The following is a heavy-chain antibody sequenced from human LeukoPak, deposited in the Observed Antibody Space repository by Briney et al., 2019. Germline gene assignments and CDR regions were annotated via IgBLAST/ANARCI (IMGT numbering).Heavy chain of an antibody. CDR3: ARHDRIIASPLV. J-gene: IGHJ4*02. CDR1: GFIFSNYW. D-gene: IGHD6-13*01. CDR2: IYYSGTT. V-gene: IGHV4-39*01. Sequence: GSLRLSCAASGFIFSNYWMSWVRQAPGKGLEWIGSIYYSGTTYYNPSLKSRLTISVDTSKNQFSLKLSSVTAVDTAVYYCARHDRIIASPLVWGQGILVTVSS.